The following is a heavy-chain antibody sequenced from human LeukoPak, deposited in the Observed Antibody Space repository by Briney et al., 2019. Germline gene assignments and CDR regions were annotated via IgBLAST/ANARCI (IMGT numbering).Heavy chain of an antibody. D-gene: IGHD3-22*01. CDR1: GYSISSGYY. CDR3: ARGTMTWFDP. J-gene: IGHJ5*02. V-gene: IGHV4-61*01. CDR2: IYYSGST. Sequence: SETLSLTCTVSGYSISSGYYWGWIRQPPGKGLEWIGYIYYSGSTNYNPSLKSRVTISVDTSKNQFSLKLSSVTAADTAVYYCARGTMTWFDPWGQGTLVTVSS.